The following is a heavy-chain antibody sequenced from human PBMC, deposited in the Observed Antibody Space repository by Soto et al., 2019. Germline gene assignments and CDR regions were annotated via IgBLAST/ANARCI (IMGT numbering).Heavy chain of an antibody. V-gene: IGHV3-53*01. CDR3: AAGESYRGGNDY. Sequence: EVQLVESGGGLIQPGGSLRLSCAASGITDYMSWVRQAPGKGLEWVSVIYSGGATFYTDSVRGRFTISRDNSKTMLYLHRNSLRADDPAVYFWAAGESYRGGNDYGGQGTLVTVSS. CDR2: IYSGGAT. J-gene: IGHJ4*02. CDR1: GITDY. D-gene: IGHD1-26*01.